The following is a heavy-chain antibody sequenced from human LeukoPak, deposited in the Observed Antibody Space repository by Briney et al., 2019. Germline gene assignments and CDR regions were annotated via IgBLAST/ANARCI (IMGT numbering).Heavy chain of an antibody. D-gene: IGHD1-26*01. J-gene: IGHJ4*02. CDR3: ARDSRENYYGWDPQGY. V-gene: IGHV3-48*03. CDR1: GFTFSSYE. CDR2: ISSSGSTI. Sequence: QPGGSLRLSCAASGFTFSSYEMNWVRQAPGKGLEWVSYISSSGSTIYYADSVKGRFTISRNNAKNSLYLQMNSLRAEDTAVYYCARDSRENYYGWDPQGYWGQGTLVTVSS.